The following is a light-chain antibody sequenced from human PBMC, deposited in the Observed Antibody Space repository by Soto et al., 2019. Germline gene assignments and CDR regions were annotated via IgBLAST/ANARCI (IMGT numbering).Light chain of an antibody. V-gene: IGKV3-20*01. CDR1: QSVSSSY. Sequence: EIVLTQSPGTLSLSPGERATLSCRASQSVSSSYLAWYQQKPGQAPRLLIYGASCRATGIPDRFSGSGSGTDFTLTISRLEPEDFAVYYCQQYGSSPAITFGQGTRLEIK. CDR3: QQYGSSPAIT. J-gene: IGKJ5*01. CDR2: GAS.